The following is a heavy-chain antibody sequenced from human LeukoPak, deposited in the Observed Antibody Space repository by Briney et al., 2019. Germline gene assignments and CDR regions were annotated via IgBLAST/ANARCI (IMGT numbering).Heavy chain of an antibody. Sequence: ASVKVSCKVSGYTLTELSIHWVRQAPGKGREWMGTFDPEDGETVNVQKFQDRVTMTGDTSTDTAYMELTSLKSEDTAVYYCATGIAVIVGLDYWGQGTLVTVSS. D-gene: IGHD6-19*01. J-gene: IGHJ4*02. CDR3: ATGIAVIVGLDY. CDR1: GYTLTELS. V-gene: IGHV1-24*01. CDR2: FDPEDGET.